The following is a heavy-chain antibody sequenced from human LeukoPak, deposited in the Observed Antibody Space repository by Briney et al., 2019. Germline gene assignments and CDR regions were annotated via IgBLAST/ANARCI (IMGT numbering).Heavy chain of an antibody. V-gene: IGHV4-39*01. D-gene: IGHD3-10*01. J-gene: IGHJ4*02. CDR3: ARTRYYYNSRSYGAPYYFDY. Sequence: PSETLSLTCAVSGGSISSNSYYWGWIRQPPGKGLEWIGSIYYSGSTYYNPSLKSRVTISVDTSKNQFSLKLSSVTAADTAVYYCARTRYYYNSRSYGAPYYFDYWGQGTLVTVST. CDR2: IYYSGST. CDR1: GGSISSNSYY.